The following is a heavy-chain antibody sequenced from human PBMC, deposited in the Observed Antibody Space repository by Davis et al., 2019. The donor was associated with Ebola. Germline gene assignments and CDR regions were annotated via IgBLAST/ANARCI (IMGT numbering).Heavy chain of an antibody. J-gene: IGHJ4*02. CDR3: AAAGYSSGWTFDY. CDR2: IYYSGST. Sequence: MPSETLSLTCTVSGDSMTNYYWSWIRQPPGKGLEWIGYIYYSGSTHYNPSLNSRVSITVDTSKNQLSLKLNSVTAADTAVYYCAAAGYSSGWTFDYWGQGALVTVSS. CDR1: GDSMTNYY. D-gene: IGHD6-19*01. V-gene: IGHV4-59*12.